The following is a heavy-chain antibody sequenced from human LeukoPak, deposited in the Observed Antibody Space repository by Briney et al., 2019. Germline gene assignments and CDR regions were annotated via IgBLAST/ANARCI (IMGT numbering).Heavy chain of an antibody. D-gene: IGHD3-16*02. V-gene: IGHV3-23*01. CDR1: GFTFSSYA. J-gene: IGHJ3*02. CDR3: AKVVPPTAFYDYVWGSYRYLAFDI. Sequence: PGGSLRLSCAASGFTFSSYAMSSVPHAPGKGLEWVSAISRSSGSTYYADSVKGRFTISRDNSKNTLYHQMSSLRAEDTAVYYCAKVVPPTAFYDYVWGSYRYLAFDIWGQGTMVTVSS. CDR2: ISRSSGST.